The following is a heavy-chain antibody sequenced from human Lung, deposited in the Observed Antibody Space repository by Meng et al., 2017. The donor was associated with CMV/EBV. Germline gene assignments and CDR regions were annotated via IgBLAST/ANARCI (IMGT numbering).Heavy chain of an antibody. CDR1: GYTFTSYD. V-gene: IGHV1-8*03. CDR2: MNPNSGNT. CDR3: ARIGGGKRGDVDY. J-gene: IGHJ4*02. D-gene: IGHD2-15*01. Sequence: SVXVSXXASGYTFTSYDINWVRQATGQGLAWMGWMNPNSGNTGYAQKFQGRVTITRNTSISTAYMELSSLRSEDTAVYYCARIGGGKRGDVDYWGQGTLVXVSS.